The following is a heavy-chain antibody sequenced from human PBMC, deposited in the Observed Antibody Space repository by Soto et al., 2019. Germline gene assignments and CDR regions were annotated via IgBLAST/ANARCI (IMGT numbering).Heavy chain of an antibody. CDR1: GYTFTSYA. Sequence: ASVKVSCKASGYTFTSYAMHWVRQAPGQRLEWMGWINAGNGNTKYSQKFQGRVTITRDTSASTAYMELSSLRSEDTAVYYCARAGDSSGWFLNYYYYGMDVWGQGTTVTV. D-gene: IGHD6-19*01. V-gene: IGHV1-3*01. CDR2: INAGNGNT. CDR3: ARAGDSSGWFLNYYYYGMDV. J-gene: IGHJ6*02.